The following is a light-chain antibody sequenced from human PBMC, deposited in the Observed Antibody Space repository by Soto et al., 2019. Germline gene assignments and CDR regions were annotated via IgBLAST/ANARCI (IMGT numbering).Light chain of an antibody. J-gene: IGKJ1*01. Sequence: EIVMTQSPVTLSVSQGERATLSCRAIQSVNSNLAWYQQRPGQAPGHLMYGASTRATGIPARFSGSGSGTEFTLTISILQSEDFAVYSCQQYNNWPPWTFGQGTKVDIK. CDR1: QSVNSN. CDR2: GAS. V-gene: IGKV3-15*01. CDR3: QQYNNWPPWT.